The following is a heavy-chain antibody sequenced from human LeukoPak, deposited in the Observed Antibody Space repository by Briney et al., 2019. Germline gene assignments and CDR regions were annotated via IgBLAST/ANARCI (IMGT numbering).Heavy chain of an antibody. CDR3: AKEGDTHRKFGEAFDY. D-gene: IGHD3-10*01. CDR2: ISYDGSNK. J-gene: IGHJ4*02. CDR1: GFTFSSYG. Sequence: GGSLRLSCAASGFTFSSYGMHWVRQAPGKGLEWVAVISYDGSNKYYADSVKGRFTISRDNSKNTLYLQMNSLRAEDTAVYYCAKEGDTHRKFGEAFDYWGQGTLVTVSS. V-gene: IGHV3-30*18.